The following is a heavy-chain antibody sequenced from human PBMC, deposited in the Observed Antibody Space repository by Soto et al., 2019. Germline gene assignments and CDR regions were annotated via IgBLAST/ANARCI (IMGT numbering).Heavy chain of an antibody. CDR1: GYTFTSYG. D-gene: IGHD3-22*01. J-gene: IGHJ6*02. CDR2: ISAYNGNT. Sequence: ASVKVSCKASGYTFTSYGISWVRQAPGQGLEWMGWISAYNGNTNYAQKLQGRVTMTTDTSTSTAYMELRSLRSDDTAVYYCARDFDSSGYYYYYYGMDVWGQGTKVTVSS. CDR3: ARDFDSSGYYYYYYGMDV. V-gene: IGHV1-18*01.